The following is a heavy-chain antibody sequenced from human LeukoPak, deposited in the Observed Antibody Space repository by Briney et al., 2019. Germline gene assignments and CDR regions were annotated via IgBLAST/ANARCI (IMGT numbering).Heavy chain of an antibody. D-gene: IGHD2-2*01. CDR2: IYYSGST. V-gene: IGHV4-39*07. CDR1: GGSISSYY. Sequence: SETLSLTCTVSGGSISSYYWSWIRQPPGKGLEWIGSIYYSGSTYYNPSLKSRVTISVDTSKNQFSLELSSVTAADTAVYYCATNVAPTPMRTFDYWGQGTLVTVSS. CDR3: ATNVAPTPMRTFDY. J-gene: IGHJ4*02.